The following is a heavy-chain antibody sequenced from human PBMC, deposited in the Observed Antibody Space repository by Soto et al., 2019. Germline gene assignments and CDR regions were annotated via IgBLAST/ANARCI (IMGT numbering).Heavy chain of an antibody. CDR2: IIPIFGTA. D-gene: IGHD6-13*01. J-gene: IGHJ6*02. Sequence: VQLVQSGAEVKKPGSSVKVSCKASGGTFSSYAISWVRQAPGQGLEWMGGIIPIFGTANYAQKFQGRVTITADESTSTAYMELSSLRSEDTAVYYCARDLGQQLTPSYYYYGMDVWGQGTTVTVSS. V-gene: IGHV1-69*01. CDR3: ARDLGQQLTPSYYYYGMDV. CDR1: GGTFSSYA.